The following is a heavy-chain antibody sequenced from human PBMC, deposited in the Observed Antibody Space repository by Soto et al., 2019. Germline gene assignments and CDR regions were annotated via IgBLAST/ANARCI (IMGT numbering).Heavy chain of an antibody. CDR1: GFNFSSYS. CDR3: AKVIPYYYDSSGPRVFDY. J-gene: IGHJ4*02. Sequence: GGSLRLSCAASGFNFSSYSMNWVRQAPGKGLEWVSAISGSGGSTYYADSVKGRFTISRDNSKNTLYLQMNSLRAEDTAVYYCAKVIPYYYDSSGPRVFDYWGQGTLVTVSS. CDR2: ISGSGGST. D-gene: IGHD3-22*01. V-gene: IGHV3-23*01.